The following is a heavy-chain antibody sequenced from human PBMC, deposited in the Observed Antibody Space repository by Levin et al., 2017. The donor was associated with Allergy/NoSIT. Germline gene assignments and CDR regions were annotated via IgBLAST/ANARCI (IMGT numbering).Heavy chain of an antibody. CDR3: SRKHAWYGAGYFDY. Sequence: GGSLRLSCAASGFTVSSNYMSWVRQAPGKGLEWVSVIYSGGDTYYADSVMGRFTISRDNSKNTLYLQLNSLRAEDTAVYYCSRKHAWYGAGYFDYWGQGTLVSVSS. CDR2: IYSGGDT. D-gene: IGHD3-10*01. CDR1: GFTVSSNY. V-gene: IGHV3-66*02. J-gene: IGHJ4*02.